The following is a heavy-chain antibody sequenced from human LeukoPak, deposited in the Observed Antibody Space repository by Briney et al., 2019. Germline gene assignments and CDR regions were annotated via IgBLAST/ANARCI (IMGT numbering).Heavy chain of an antibody. V-gene: IGHV3-30*02. D-gene: IGHD6-19*01. Sequence: PGGSLRLSCAASGFTFRSSGMHWVRQAPGMGLEWVAFIQYHGRDKYYADSVKGRFTISRDNSKNTLYMEVNSLRAEDTAVYYCAREGGRTVAGTFDNWGQGTLVTVSS. CDR1: GFTFRSSG. CDR2: IQYHGRDK. CDR3: AREGGRTVAGTFDN. J-gene: IGHJ4*02.